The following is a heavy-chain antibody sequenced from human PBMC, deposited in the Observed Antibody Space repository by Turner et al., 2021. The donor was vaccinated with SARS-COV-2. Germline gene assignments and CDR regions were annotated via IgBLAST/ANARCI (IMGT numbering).Heavy chain of an antibody. CDR1: GGTFSSYA. CDR2: IIPFFDTT. CDR3: ARFTAYDSSGSTFDY. D-gene: IGHD3-22*01. Sequence: QVQLVQSGAEVKKPGSSVKVYCKASGGTFSSYAISWVRQAPGQGLEWMGGIIPFFDTTNYAQKFQGRVTITADESTSTAYMELSSLRSEDTAVYYCARFTAYDSSGSTFDYWGQGTLVTVSS. V-gene: IGHV1-69*01. J-gene: IGHJ4*02.